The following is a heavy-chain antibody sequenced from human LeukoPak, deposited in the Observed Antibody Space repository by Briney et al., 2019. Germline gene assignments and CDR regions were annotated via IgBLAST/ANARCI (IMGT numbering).Heavy chain of an antibody. J-gene: IGHJ4*02. D-gene: IGHD3-10*01. CDR2: INHSGST. V-gene: IGHV4-34*01. Sequence: SETLSLTCAVYGGSFSGYYWSWIRQPPGKGLEWIGEINHSGSTNYNPSLKSRVTISVDTSKNQFSLKLSSVTAADTAVYYCARGTPSPKYYYGSGSYYQRIYYFDYWGQGTLVTVSP. CDR3: ARGTPSPKYYYGSGSYYQRIYYFDY. CDR1: GGSFSGYY.